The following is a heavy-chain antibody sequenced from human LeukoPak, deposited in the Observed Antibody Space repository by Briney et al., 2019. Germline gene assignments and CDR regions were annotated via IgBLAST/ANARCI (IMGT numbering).Heavy chain of an antibody. D-gene: IGHD1-26*01. CDR2: VSPFNGNT. CDR1: GYTFSSYG. J-gene: IGHJ4*02. Sequence: ASVKVSCKASGYTFSSYGIIWVRQAPGQGLQWMGWVSPFNGNTDYAPKLQGRVTMTTDTSTTAAYMELRSLTSDDTAVYYCARRGGSYSHSDFWGQGTLVTVSS. V-gene: IGHV1-18*01. CDR3: ARRGGSYSHSDF.